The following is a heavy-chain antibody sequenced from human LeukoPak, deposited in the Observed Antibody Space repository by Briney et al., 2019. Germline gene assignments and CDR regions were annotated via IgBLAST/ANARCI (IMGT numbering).Heavy chain of an antibody. CDR1: GFTFSNYW. D-gene: IGHD1-26*01. Sequence: PGGSLRLSCAVSGFTFSNYWMHWVRQAPGKGLVWVSRINTDGRSTNYADSVKGRFTISRDNAKNTLYLQMNSLRAEDTAVYYCAREESGNWFDPWGQGTLVTVSS. CDR2: INTDGRST. V-gene: IGHV3-74*01. J-gene: IGHJ5*02. CDR3: AREESGNWFDP.